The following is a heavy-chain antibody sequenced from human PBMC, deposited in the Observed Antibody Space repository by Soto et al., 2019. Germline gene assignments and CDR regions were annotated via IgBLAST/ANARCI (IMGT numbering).Heavy chain of an antibody. CDR1: GASLSDKY. Sequence: XATLSLTCAVYGASLSDKYCNWLRQPPGKGLEWIGEINPSGNTNYNPSLRSRVTISIDTSKNQLSPNLRSVSAADTAVYYCARGRGEFDASGQGTPVTV. CDR2: INPSGNT. J-gene: IGHJ5*02. D-gene: IGHD2-21*01. V-gene: IGHV4-34*01. CDR3: ARGRGEFDA.